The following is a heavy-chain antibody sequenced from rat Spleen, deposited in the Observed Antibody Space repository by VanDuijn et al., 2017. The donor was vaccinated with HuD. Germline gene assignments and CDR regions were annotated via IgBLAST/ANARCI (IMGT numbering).Heavy chain of an antibody. Sequence: EVQLVESGGGLVQPGRSLKLSCAASGFTFSNYGMAWVRQTPTKGLDWVASISTGGGNTYYRDSVKGRLTISRDNAKNTLDLQMDSLRSEDTATYYCARGDNNYGWFAYWGQGTLVTVSS. CDR3: ARGDNNYGWFAY. D-gene: IGHD1-10*01. CDR2: ISTGGGNT. J-gene: IGHJ3*01. CDR1: GFTFSNYG. V-gene: IGHV5S13*01.